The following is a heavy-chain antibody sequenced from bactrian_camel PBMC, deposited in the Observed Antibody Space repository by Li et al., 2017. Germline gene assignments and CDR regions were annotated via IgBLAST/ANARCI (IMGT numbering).Heavy chain of an antibody. CDR2: INVDGTT. V-gene: IGHV3S55*01. D-gene: IGHD1*01. J-gene: IGHJ4*01. Sequence: HVQLVESGGGSVQAGGSLNLSCTASGFTRDDYDMGWYRQAPGKECELVSAINVDGTTKYGDSVKGRFAISRDNAENTLYLRMNDLKPEDTGKYYCSHEWLSNIPPAWRPRGQGTQVTVS. CDR1: GFTRDDYD.